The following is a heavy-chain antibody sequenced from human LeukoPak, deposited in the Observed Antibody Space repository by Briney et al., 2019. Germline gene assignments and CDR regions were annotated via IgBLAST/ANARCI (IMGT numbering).Heavy chain of an antibody. CDR3: AREGVYYDGSGYKTAEYFQH. Sequence: PGGSLRLSCAASGFTVSSKYMSWVRQAPGKGLEWVPVIYSGGSTYYADSVKGRFTISRDNSKNTLYLQMNSLKAEDTAVYYCAREGVYYDGSGYKTAEYFQHWGQGTLVTVSS. D-gene: IGHD3-22*01. J-gene: IGHJ1*01. CDR2: IYSGGST. V-gene: IGHV3-53*01. CDR1: GFTVSSKY.